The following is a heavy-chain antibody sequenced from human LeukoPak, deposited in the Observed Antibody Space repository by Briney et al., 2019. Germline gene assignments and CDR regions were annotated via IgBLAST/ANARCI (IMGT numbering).Heavy chain of an antibody. CDR2: ISYDGSNK. CDR3: ARDLRPLYTPLGTSGYRYGPLYV. D-gene: IGHD5-18*01. J-gene: IGHJ4*02. V-gene: IGHV3-30*04. Sequence: GGALGLSCAASGFTFRSYAMHWVRQAPGKGLEWVAVISYDGSNKYYADSVKGRFTISRDNSKNTLYLQMNSLRAEDTAVYYCARDLRPLYTPLGTSGYRYGPLYVWGQGTLVTVSS. CDR1: GFTFRSYA.